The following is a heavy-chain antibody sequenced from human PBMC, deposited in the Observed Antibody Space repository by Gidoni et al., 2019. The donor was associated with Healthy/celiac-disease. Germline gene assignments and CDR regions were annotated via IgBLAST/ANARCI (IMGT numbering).Heavy chain of an antibody. Sequence: QVQLVQSGAEVKKPGASVKVSCKASGYTFTSYAMHWVRQAPGQRLEWMGWINAGNGNTKYSQKFQGRVTITRDTSASTAYMELSSLRSEDTAVYYCARDLGPPIIAAAGTLDYWGQGTLVTVSS. D-gene: IGHD6-13*01. CDR3: ARDLGPPIIAAAGTLDY. J-gene: IGHJ4*02. CDR1: GYTFTSYA. CDR2: INAGNGNT. V-gene: IGHV1-3*01.